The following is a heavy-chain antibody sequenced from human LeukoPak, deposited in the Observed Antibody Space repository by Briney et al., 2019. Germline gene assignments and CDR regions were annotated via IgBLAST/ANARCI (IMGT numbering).Heavy chain of an antibody. V-gene: IGHV3-74*01. CDR2: ISDDGSST. CDR3: AGRGSGSYFDY. CDR1: TFTFSDYW. J-gene: IGHJ4*02. D-gene: IGHD3-10*01. Sequence: SGGSPRLSCAASTFTFSDYWMHWIRQAPGKGLVWVSRISDDGSSTTYADSVRGRFTISRDNAKNTLYLQMNSLRAEDTAVYYCAGRGSGSYFDYWGQGTLVTVSS.